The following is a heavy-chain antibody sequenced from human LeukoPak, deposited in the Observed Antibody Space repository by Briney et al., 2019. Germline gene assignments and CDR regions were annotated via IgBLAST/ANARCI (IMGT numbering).Heavy chain of an antibody. CDR2: ISAYNGNT. CDR1: GYTFISYG. CDR3: ARDALVYYYDSSGADMDV. J-gene: IGHJ6*03. Sequence: ASVKVSCKASGYTFISYGISWVRQAPGQGLEWMGWISAYNGNTNYAQKLQGRVTMTTDTSTSTAYTELRSLRSDDTAVYYCARDALVYYYDSSGADMDVWGKGTTVTVSS. V-gene: IGHV1-18*01. D-gene: IGHD3-22*01.